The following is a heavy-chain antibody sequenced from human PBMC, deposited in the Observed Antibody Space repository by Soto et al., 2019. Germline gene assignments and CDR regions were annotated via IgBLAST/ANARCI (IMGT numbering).Heavy chain of an antibody. V-gene: IGHV1-69*12. Sequence: QVQLVQSGAEVKKPGSSVKVSCKASGGTFSSYAISWVRQAPGQGLEWMGGIIRIFGTANYAQKFQGRVTITADESTSTAYMALSSLRSADTAVYYCARNGYCVSTSCYSDYYSGMDVWGQGTTVTVSS. D-gene: IGHD2-2*02. CDR3: ARNGYCVSTSCYSDYYSGMDV. CDR2: IIRIFGTA. J-gene: IGHJ6*02. CDR1: GGTFSSYA.